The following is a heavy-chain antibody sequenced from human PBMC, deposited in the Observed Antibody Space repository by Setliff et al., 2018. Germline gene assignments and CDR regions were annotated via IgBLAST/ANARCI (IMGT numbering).Heavy chain of an antibody. CDR3: ARDLGHGGDSDY. D-gene: IGHD2-21*02. V-gene: IGHV4-4*07. CDR1: GGSISSYY. J-gene: IGHJ4*02. CDR2: IGHTWSI. Sequence: PSETLSLTCTVSGGSISSYYWSWIRQPAGKGLEWIGNIGHTWSINYNPSLKSRLTISRDTSKNQVSLKLNSVTATDTAVYYCARDLGHGGDSDYWGQGILVTVSS.